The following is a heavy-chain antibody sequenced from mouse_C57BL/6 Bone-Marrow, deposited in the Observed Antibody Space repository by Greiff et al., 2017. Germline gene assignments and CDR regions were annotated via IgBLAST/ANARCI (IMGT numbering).Heavy chain of an antibody. V-gene: IGHV14-1*01. Sequence: EVKLMESGAGLVRPGASVKLSCTASGFNIKDYYMHWVKQRPEQGLEWIGRIDPEDGDTEYAANFQGQVTMTADTYTNTVYLQLSSLTSEDTAVYYCTTPGCFDYWGQGTTLTVSS. J-gene: IGHJ2*01. CDR3: TTPGCFDY. CDR1: GFNIKDYY. CDR2: IDPEDGDT.